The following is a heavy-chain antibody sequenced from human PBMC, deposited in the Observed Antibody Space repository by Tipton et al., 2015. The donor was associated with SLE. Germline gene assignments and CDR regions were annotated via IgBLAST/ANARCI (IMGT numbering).Heavy chain of an antibody. CDR1: GGSVSSGSYY. D-gene: IGHD3-10*01. Sequence: TLSLTCTVSGGSVSSGSYYWSWIRQPPGKGLEWIGYIYYSGSTNYNPSLKSRVTISVDTSKNQFSLKLSSVTAADTAVYYCARGGMVRGVIDYWGLGTLVTVSS. CDR3: ARGGMVRGVIDY. CDR2: IYYSGST. J-gene: IGHJ4*02. V-gene: IGHV4-61*01.